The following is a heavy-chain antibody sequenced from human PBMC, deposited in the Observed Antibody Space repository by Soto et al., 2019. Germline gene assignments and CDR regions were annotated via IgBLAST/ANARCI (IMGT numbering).Heavy chain of an antibody. V-gene: IGHV3-23*01. CDR3: AKDLDVDTPMAFDY. CDR1: GFTFNNYA. D-gene: IGHD5-18*01. Sequence: GGSLRLSCAASGFTFNNYAMSWVRQAPGKGLEWVSATSASGDSTYYADSVKGRFTISRDNSRNTLYLQMYSLRAEDSAVYYCAKDLDVDTPMAFDYWGPGTLVTVPS. J-gene: IGHJ4*02. CDR2: TSASGDST.